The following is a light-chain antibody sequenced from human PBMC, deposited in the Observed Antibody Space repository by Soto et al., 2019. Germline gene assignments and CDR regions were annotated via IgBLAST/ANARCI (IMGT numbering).Light chain of an antibody. CDR2: GAS. V-gene: IGKV3-20*01. Sequence: EIVLTQSPGTLSLSPGERGTLSCRASQSVSSTYLAWFQQTPGQAPRLLIYGASSRAAGIPERFSGSGSGTDFTLTISRLEPEDFAVYYCHQYGSSPTWTFGQGTKVDIK. CDR1: QSVSSTY. J-gene: IGKJ1*01. CDR3: HQYGSSPTWT.